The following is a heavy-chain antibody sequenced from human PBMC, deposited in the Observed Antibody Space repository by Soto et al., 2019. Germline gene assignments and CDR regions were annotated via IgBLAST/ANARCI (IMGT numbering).Heavy chain of an antibody. CDR3: ARDDYGDYVFQWPP. J-gene: IGHJ5*02. D-gene: IGHD4-17*01. Sequence: EVQLVESGGGLVQPGGSLRLSCAASGFTFSSYWMSWVRQAPGKGLEWVANIKQDGSEKYYVDSVKGRFTISRDNAKHSLSLQMNRLTAEHTDVYYCARDDYGDYVFQWPPWGQGTLVTVAS. CDR2: IKQDGSEK. CDR1: GFTFSSYW. V-gene: IGHV3-7*01.